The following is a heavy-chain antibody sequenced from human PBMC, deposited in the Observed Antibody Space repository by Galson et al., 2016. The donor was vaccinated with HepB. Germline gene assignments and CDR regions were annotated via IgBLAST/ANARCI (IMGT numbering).Heavy chain of an antibody. V-gene: IGHV3-21*01. CDR3: ARDRSRFSSGYYTGARDVFAI. J-gene: IGHJ3*02. CDR1: GFSISTYT. D-gene: IGHD3-3*01. CDR2: ISSSSAYE. Sequence: SLRLSCAASGFSISTYTMNWVRQAPGKGLEWISYISSSSAYEDYADSVKGRLTISRENAKNSMYLQMNSLSAEDTAAYYCARDRSRFSSGYYTGARDVFAIWGQGTVVTVSS.